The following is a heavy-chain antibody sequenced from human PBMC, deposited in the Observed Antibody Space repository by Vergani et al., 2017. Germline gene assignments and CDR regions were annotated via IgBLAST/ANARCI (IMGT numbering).Heavy chain of an antibody. J-gene: IGHJ4*02. CDR2: INHSGST. D-gene: IGHD3-3*01. Sequence: QVQLQQWGAGLLKPSETLSLTCAVYGGSFSGYYWSWIRQPPGKGLEWIGEINHSGSTNYNPSLKSRVTISVDTSKNQFSLKLSSVTAADTAVYYCASGITIFGVVTLADYWGQGTLVTVSS. CDR3: ASGITIFGVVTLADY. V-gene: IGHV4-34*01. CDR1: GGSFSGYY.